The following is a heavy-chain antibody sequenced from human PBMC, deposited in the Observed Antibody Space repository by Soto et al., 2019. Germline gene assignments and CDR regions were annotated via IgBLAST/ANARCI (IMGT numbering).Heavy chain of an antibody. CDR2: INHSGST. D-gene: IGHD2-15*01. J-gene: IGHJ3*02. CDR1: GGSFSGYY. V-gene: IGHV4-34*01. CDR3: ASNTPYCRGAFDI. Sequence: QVQLQQWGAGLLKPAETLSLTCAVYGGSFSGYYWSWIRQPPGKGLEWIGEINHSGSTNYNPSLKSRVTISVDTSKNQFSMKLSSVTAADTAVYYCASNTPYCRGAFDIWGQGTMVTVSS.